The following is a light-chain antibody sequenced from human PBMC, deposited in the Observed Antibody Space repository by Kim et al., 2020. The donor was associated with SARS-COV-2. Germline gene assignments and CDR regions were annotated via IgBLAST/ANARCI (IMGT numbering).Light chain of an antibody. Sequence: SSLKQTVSLTRGHSGEVIECYKLQPGKAPRYLMKVEGSGGYNKGGGVPDRVSGSSPGPDRYLTISNLHSEDEADYYCETWDACTQVFGGGTQLTGL. CDR2: VEGSGGY. J-gene: IGLJ3*02. V-gene: IGLV4-60*03. CDR1: RGHSGEV. CDR3: ETWDACTQV.